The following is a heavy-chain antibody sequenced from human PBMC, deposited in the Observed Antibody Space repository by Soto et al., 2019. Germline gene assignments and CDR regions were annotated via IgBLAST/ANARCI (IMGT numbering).Heavy chain of an antibody. D-gene: IGHD2-2*01. V-gene: IGHV3-23*01. CDR1: GFTFSSYA. CDR3: AKDPASHFRIVVAPAPGFDY. CDR2: VSGSGGST. J-gene: IGHJ4*02. Sequence: GGSLRLSCAASGFTFSSYAMSWVRQAPGKWLEWVSAVSGSGGSTYYADSVKGRVTISRDNSKDTLYLQMNSLRAEDTAVYYCAKDPASHFRIVVAPAPGFDYRGQGXLVPVSS.